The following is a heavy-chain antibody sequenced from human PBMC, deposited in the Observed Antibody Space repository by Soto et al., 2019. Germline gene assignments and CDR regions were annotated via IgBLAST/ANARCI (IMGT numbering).Heavy chain of an antibody. J-gene: IGHJ4*02. D-gene: IGHD4-17*01. CDR1: GFTFSSYG. Sequence: QVQLVESGGGVVQPGRSLRLSCAASGFTFSSYGMHWVRQAPGKGLELVAVIWYDGSNKYYADSVKGRFTISRDNSKNTLYLQMNSLRAEDTAVYYCARGDYGHRLPDYWGQGTLVTVSS. CDR3: ARGDYGHRLPDY. CDR2: IWYDGSNK. V-gene: IGHV3-33*01.